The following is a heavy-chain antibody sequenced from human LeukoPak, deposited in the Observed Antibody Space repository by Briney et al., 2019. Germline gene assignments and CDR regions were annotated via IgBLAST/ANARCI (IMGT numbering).Heavy chain of an antibody. CDR1: GFTFSSYA. J-gene: IGHJ4*02. D-gene: IGHD2-15*01. Sequence: GGSLRLSCAASGFTFSSYAMSWVRQAPGKGLEWVANIKQDGSEKYYVDSVKGRFTISRDNAKNSLYLQMNSLRDEDTAVYYCASLGSSDYWGQGTLVTVSS. V-gene: IGHV3-7*01. CDR2: IKQDGSEK. CDR3: ASLGSSDY.